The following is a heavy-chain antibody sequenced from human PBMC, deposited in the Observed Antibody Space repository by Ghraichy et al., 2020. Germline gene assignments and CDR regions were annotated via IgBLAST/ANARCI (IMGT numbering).Heavy chain of an antibody. CDR2: IYYSGST. J-gene: IGHJ4*02. CDR3: ARAGDSSSWLHYFDY. D-gene: IGHD6-13*01. Sequence: SETLSLTCTVSGGSISSYYWSWIRQPPGKGLEWIGYIYYSGSTNYNPSLKSRVTISVDTSKNQFSLKLSSVTAADTAVYYCARAGDSSSWLHYFDYWGQGTLVTVSS. CDR1: GGSISSYY. V-gene: IGHV4-59*01.